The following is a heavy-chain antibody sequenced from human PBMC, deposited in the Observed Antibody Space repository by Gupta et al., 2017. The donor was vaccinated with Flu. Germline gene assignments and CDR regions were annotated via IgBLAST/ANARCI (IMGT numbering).Heavy chain of an antibody. CDR3: AKAWVFRYYYYFEY. Sequence: EVQLLDSGGGLVQPGGSLRLSCAASGFTFSNYAMSWVRQAPGKGLEWVSAISGSGGSTYYADSVKGRFTISRDNSNNTLYLQMNSLRAEDTAVYYCAKAWVFRYYYYFEYWGQGTLVTVSS. CDR1: GFTFSNYA. CDR2: ISGSGGST. V-gene: IGHV3-23*01. J-gene: IGHJ4*02. D-gene: IGHD2-21*01.